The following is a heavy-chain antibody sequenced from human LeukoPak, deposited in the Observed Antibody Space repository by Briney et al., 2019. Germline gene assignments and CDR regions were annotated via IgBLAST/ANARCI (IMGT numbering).Heavy chain of an antibody. V-gene: IGHV3-49*04. Sequence: GRSLRLSCTASGFTFGDYAMGWVRQAPGKGLEWVGFIRSKAYGGTTEYAASVEGRFTISRDDSKSIAYLQMNSLKTEDTAVYYCKSFAYYGSGSYYNLFDYWGQGTLVTVSS. CDR2: IRSKAYGGTT. CDR1: GFTFGDYA. J-gene: IGHJ4*02. CDR3: KSFAYYGSGSYYNLFDY. D-gene: IGHD3-10*01.